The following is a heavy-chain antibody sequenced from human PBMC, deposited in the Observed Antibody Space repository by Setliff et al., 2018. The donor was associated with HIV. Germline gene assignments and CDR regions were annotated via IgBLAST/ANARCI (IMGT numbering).Heavy chain of an antibody. Sequence: GASVKVSCKASGGTFSNYAITWVRQAPGQGLELMGGIIPMLSIANYAQKFRGRVTLTADKSTSTAYMELSSLRSEDTAVYYCAKGSFDSSGWAHYYYHYMGVWGKGTTVTVSS. CDR3: AKGSFDSSGWAHYYYHYMGV. CDR2: IIPMLSIA. CDR1: GGTFSNYA. D-gene: IGHD6-19*01. J-gene: IGHJ6*03. V-gene: IGHV1-69*10.